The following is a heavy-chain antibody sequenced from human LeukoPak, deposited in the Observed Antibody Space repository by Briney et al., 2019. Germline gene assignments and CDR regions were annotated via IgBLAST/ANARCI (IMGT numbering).Heavy chain of an antibody. V-gene: IGHV4-39*07. D-gene: IGHD3-9*01. CDR2: IYYSGST. CDR3: ARAVPYYDILTGYYTSYYYYYMDV. CDR1: GDSISSSSYY. J-gene: IGHJ6*03. Sequence: SETLSLTCTVSGDSISSSSYYWGWIRQPPGKGLEWIGSIYYSGSTYYNPSLKSRVTISVDTSKNQFSLKLSSVTAADTAVYYCARAVPYYDILTGYYTSYYYYYMDVWGKGTTVTVSS.